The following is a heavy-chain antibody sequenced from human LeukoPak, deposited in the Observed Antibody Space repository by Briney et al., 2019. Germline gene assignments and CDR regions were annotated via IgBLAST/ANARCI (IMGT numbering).Heavy chain of an antibody. Sequence: SGPTLVNPTQTLTLTCTFSGFSPSTSGVGVGWIRQPPGKALEWLALIYWDDDKRYSPSLTTRLTITKDTSKNQVVLTMTNMDPVDTATYYCAHRNLMAVAGIGYSFDYWGQGTLVTVSS. CDR1: GFSPSTSGVG. CDR3: AHRNLMAVAGIGYSFDY. CDR2: IYWDDDK. V-gene: IGHV2-5*02. D-gene: IGHD6-19*01. J-gene: IGHJ4*02.